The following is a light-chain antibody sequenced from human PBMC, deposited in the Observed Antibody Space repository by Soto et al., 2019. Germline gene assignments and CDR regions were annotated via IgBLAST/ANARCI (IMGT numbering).Light chain of an antibody. J-gene: IGKJ5*01. V-gene: IGKV3-20*01. Sequence: EIGLKQSPGTLSLSPGERATLSCRASQSVSSSYLAWYQQKPGQAPRLLIYGASSRATGIPDRFSGSGSGTDFTLTISRLEPEDFAVYYCQQYGSSITFGQGRRLEV. CDR2: GAS. CDR3: QQYGSSIT. CDR1: QSVSSSY.